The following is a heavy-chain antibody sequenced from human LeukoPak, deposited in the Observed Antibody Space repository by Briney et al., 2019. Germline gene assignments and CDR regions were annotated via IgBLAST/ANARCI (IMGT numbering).Heavy chain of an antibody. CDR2: ISSSSSYI. D-gene: IGHD2-2*01. CDR3: ARVSDQLPNFMDV. J-gene: IGHJ6*03. V-gene: IGHV3-21*01. CDR1: GVTVSSNY. Sequence: GGSLRLSCAVFGVTVSSNYMSWVRQAPGKGLEWVSSISSSSSYIYYADSVKGRFTISRDNAKNSLYLQMNSLRAEDTAVYYCARVSDQLPNFMDVWGKGTTVTVSS.